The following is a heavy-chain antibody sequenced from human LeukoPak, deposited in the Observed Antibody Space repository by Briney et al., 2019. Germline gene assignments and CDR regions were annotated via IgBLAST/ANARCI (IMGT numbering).Heavy chain of an antibody. J-gene: IGHJ4*02. V-gene: IGHV1-18*01. CDR3: ARDLLGYSSGWYEPSFDY. Sequence: GASVKVSCKASGYTLTSYGISWVRQAPGQGLEWMGWISAYNGNTDYAQKLQGRVTMTTDTSTSTAYMELRSLRSDDTAVFYCARDLLGYSSGWYEPSFDYWGQGTLVTVSS. D-gene: IGHD6-19*01. CDR2: ISAYNGNT. CDR1: GYTLTSYG.